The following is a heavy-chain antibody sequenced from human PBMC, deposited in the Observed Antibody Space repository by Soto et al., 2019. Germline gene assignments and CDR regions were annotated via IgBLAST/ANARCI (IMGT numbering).Heavy chain of an antibody. Sequence: SETQSLTCAVYGGSFSGYYWSWIRQPPGKGLEWIGEINHSGSTNYNPSLKSRVTISVDTSKNQFSLKLSSVTAADTAVYYCARIVARIAARSKQVFDYWGQGTLVTVSS. CDR2: INHSGST. J-gene: IGHJ4*02. V-gene: IGHV4-34*01. D-gene: IGHD6-6*01. CDR1: GGSFSGYY. CDR3: ARIVARIAARSKQVFDY.